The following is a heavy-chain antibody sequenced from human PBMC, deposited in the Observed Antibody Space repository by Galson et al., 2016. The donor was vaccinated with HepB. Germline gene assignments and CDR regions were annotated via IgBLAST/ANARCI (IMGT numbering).Heavy chain of an antibody. CDR1: GFTFSDYA. D-gene: IGHD2-21*02. J-gene: IGHJ6*02. Sequence: SLRLSCAASGFTFSDYAMHWVRRAPGKGLEWLAVISYDGMNKHYADSVKGRLGISRDNAAEMVSLEMTSLRPDDTAVYYCARSEDGGDYYYFFGMDVWGQGTTVIVSS. V-gene: IGHV3-30*09. CDR2: ISYDGMNK. CDR3: ARSEDGGDYYYFFGMDV.